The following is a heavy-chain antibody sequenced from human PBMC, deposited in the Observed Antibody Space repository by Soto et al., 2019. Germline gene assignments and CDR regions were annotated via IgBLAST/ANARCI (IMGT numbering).Heavy chain of an antibody. D-gene: IGHD2-21*02. J-gene: IGHJ4*02. CDR2: ISYDGSNK. CDR1: GFTFSSYA. Sequence: QMQLVESGGGVVQPGRSLRLSCAASGFTFSSYAMHWVRQAPGKGLEWVAVISYDGSNKYYADSVKGRFTISRDNSKNTLYLQMNSLRAEDTAVYYCARGKAYCGGDCASLFDYWGQGTLVTVSS. V-gene: IGHV3-30-3*01. CDR3: ARGKAYCGGDCASLFDY.